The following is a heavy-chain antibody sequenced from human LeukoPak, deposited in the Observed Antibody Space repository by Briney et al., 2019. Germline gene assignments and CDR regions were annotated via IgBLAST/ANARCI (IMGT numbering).Heavy chain of an antibody. CDR2: IRSDGSEK. Sequence: GGSLRLSCAVSGFIFSNYGMHWVRQAPGKGLEWVAFIRSDGSEKNYAGSVKGRFTISRDNSKNTLYVQMNSLRADDTAVYYCAKHDSSSAYWGQGTLVTVSS. J-gene: IGHJ4*02. D-gene: IGHD3-22*01. CDR3: AKHDSSSAY. CDR1: GFIFSNYG. V-gene: IGHV3-30*02.